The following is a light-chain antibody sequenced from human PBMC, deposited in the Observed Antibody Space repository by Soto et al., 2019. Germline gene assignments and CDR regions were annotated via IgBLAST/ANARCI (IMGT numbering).Light chain of an antibody. CDR3: QQRHMWPIT. CDR1: QSFRGL. V-gene: IGKV3-11*01. CDR2: DAY. Sequence: ENVLTQSPGTLSLSPVERATLSCRASQSFRGLLAWYQQKPGQAPRLLIYDAYNRATGIPPRFSGSGSGTDFTLTISSLEPEDSAVYYCQQRHMWPITCGQGTRREIK. J-gene: IGKJ5*01.